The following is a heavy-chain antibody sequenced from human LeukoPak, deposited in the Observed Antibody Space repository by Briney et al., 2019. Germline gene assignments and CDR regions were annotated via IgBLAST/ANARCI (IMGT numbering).Heavy chain of an antibody. CDR2: ISWDSTNT. CDR1: GFTFDHYT. D-gene: IGHD3-16*01. J-gene: IGHJ4*02. CDR3: AKEGGRIYFDP. Sequence: GGSLRLSCAASGFTFDHYTMHWVRQAPGKGLEWVSLISWDSTNTYYADSVKGRFTIPRENSKNSLYLQVGSLRTEDTALYFCAKEGGRIYFDPWGQGTLVTVSS. V-gene: IGHV3-43*01.